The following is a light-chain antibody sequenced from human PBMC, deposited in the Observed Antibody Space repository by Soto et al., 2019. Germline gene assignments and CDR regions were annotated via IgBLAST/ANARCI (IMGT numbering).Light chain of an antibody. CDR3: SSFSGRGTLVV. CDR1: KTDIGNYNL. Sequence: QSALTQPASVSGSPGQSITISCTGTKTDIGNYNLVSWYQRHPDKAPKLIIYEDTNRPSGISNRFSASKSGTTAPLTIFGAQAGDEGGYYWSSFSGRGTLVVFGGGTKLTVL. V-gene: IGLV2-23*01. CDR2: EDT. J-gene: IGLJ2*01.